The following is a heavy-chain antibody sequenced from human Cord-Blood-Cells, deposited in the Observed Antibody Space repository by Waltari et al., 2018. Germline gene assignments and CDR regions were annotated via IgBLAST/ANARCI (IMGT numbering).Heavy chain of an antibody. Sequence: EVQLLESGGGLVQPGGSLSLSCAASGFTFSSYAMSWVRQAPGKGLEWVSAISGSGGSTYYADSVKGRFTISRDNSKNTLYLQMNSLRAEDTAVYYCAKDFRGYSGYGDYWGQGTLVTVSS. CDR3: AKDFRGYSGYGDY. J-gene: IGHJ4*02. CDR1: GFTFSSYA. D-gene: IGHD5-12*01. CDR2: ISGSGGST. V-gene: IGHV3-23*01.